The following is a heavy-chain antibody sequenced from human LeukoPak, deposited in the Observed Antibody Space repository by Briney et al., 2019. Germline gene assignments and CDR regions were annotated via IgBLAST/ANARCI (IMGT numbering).Heavy chain of an antibody. CDR1: GFPVSSNY. Sequence: GGSLSLSCAASGFPVSSNYMSWVRQAPGKGREGVSDIYSGGSTYYADSVKCRFTISRDNSKNTLYLQMNSLRAEDTAVYYCARAGQWLGQYYFDYWGQGTLVTVSS. CDR2: IYSGGST. V-gene: IGHV3-53*01. CDR3: ARAGQWLGQYYFDY. J-gene: IGHJ4*02. D-gene: IGHD6-19*01.